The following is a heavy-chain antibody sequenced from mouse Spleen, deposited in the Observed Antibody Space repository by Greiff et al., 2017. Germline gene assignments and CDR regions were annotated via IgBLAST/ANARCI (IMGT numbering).Heavy chain of an antibody. Sequence: VQLQQSGAELVRPGASVKLSCTASGFNIKDDYMHWVKQRPEQGLEWIGWIDPENGDTEYASKFQGKATITADTSSNTAYLQLSSLTSEDTAVYYCTTSNYYGGSWFAYWGQGTLVTVSA. D-gene: IGHD1-1*01. J-gene: IGHJ3*01. CDR3: TTSNYYGGSWFAY. V-gene: IGHV14-4*01. CDR1: GFNIKDDY. CDR2: IDPENGDT.